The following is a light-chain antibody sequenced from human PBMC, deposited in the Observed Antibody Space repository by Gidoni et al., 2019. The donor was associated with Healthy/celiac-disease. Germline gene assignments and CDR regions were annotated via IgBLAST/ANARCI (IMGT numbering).Light chain of an antibody. CDR1: QSVSSSY. Sequence: EIVLTLSPGTLSLSPGERATLSCRASQSVSSSYLAWYQQKPGQAPRLLIYGASSRATGIPDKFSGSGSGTDFTLTISRLEPEDFAVYYCQQYGSSPYTFGQXTKLEIK. CDR2: GAS. CDR3: QQYGSSPYT. J-gene: IGKJ2*01. V-gene: IGKV3-20*01.